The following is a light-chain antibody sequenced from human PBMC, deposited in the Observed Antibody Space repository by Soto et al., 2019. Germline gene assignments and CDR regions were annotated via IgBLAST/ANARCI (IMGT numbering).Light chain of an antibody. V-gene: IGLV2-23*01. J-gene: IGLJ2*01. CDR2: EGH. Sequence: QSALTQPASVSGSPGQSITISCTGTSSDVGSYDVVSWYQEHPDKAPKLMIYEGHKRPSGVSNRFSGSKSGNTASLTISGLQAEDEADYYCCSYAGSTTVLFGGGTKVTVL. CDR1: SSDVGSYDV. CDR3: CSYAGSTTVL.